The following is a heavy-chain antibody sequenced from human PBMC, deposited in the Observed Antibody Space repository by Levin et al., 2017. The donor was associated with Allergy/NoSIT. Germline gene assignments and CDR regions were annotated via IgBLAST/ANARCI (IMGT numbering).Heavy chain of an antibody. V-gene: IGHV3-30*18. CDR3: AKDLGNDSSGYYLVGYYYYGMDG. J-gene: IGHJ6*02. Sequence: SCAASGFTFSSYGMHWVRQAPGKGLEWVAVISYDGSNKYYADSVKGRFTISRDNSKNTLYLQMNSLRAEDTAVYYCAKDLGNDSSGYYLVGYYYYGMDGWGQGTTVTVSS. D-gene: IGHD3-22*01. CDR2: ISYDGSNK. CDR1: GFTFSSYG.